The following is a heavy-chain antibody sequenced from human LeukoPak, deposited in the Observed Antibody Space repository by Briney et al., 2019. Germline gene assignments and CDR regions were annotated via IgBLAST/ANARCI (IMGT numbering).Heavy chain of an antibody. J-gene: IGHJ4*02. Sequence: GGSLRLSCAASGFTFSSYWMSWVRRAPGKGLEWVANIKQDGSEKYYVDSVKGRFTISRDNAKNSLYLQMNSLRAEDTAVYYCARAVFCSSTSCSYFDYWGQGTLVTVSS. V-gene: IGHV3-7*01. D-gene: IGHD2-2*01. CDR2: IKQDGSEK. CDR1: GFTFSSYW. CDR3: ARAVFCSSTSCSYFDY.